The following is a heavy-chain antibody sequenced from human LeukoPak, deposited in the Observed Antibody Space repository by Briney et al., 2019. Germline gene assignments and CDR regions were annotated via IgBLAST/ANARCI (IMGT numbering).Heavy chain of an antibody. CDR1: GGSISSSSYY. D-gene: IGHD6-13*01. Sequence: SETLSLTCTVSGGSISSSSYYWGWIRQPPGKGLEWIGSIYYSGSTYYNPSLKSRVTISVDTSKNQFSLKLSSVTAADTAVYYCANGIAAAGVYYFDYWGQGTLVAVSS. CDR3: ANGIAAAGVYYFDY. CDR2: IYYSGST. V-gene: IGHV4-39*01. J-gene: IGHJ4*02.